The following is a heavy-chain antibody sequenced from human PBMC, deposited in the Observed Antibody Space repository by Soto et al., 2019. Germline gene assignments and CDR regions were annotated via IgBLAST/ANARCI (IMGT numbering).Heavy chain of an antibody. Sequence: SETLSLTCTVSGGSISSYYWSWIRQPPGKGLEWIGYIYYSGSTNYNPSLKSRVTISVDTSKNQFSLKLSSVTAADTAVYYCARGGAVAGLPIGWDWFDPWGQGTLVTVSS. J-gene: IGHJ5*02. D-gene: IGHD6-19*01. CDR1: GGSISSYY. CDR3: ARGGAVAGLPIGWDWFDP. CDR2: IYYSGST. V-gene: IGHV4-59*01.